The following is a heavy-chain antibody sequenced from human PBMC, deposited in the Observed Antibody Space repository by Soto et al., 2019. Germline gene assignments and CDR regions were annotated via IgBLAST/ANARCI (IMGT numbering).Heavy chain of an antibody. V-gene: IGHV4-59*01. CDR2: IYYSGST. CDR3: ARVDSSSPQFYYYYGMDV. CDR1: GGSISSYY. D-gene: IGHD6-6*01. Sequence: SETLSLTCTVSGGSISSYYWSWSRQPPGKGLEWIGYIYYSGSTNYNPSLKSRVTISVDTSKNQFSLKLSSVTAADTAVYYCARVDSSSPQFYYYYGMDVWGQGTTVTVSS. J-gene: IGHJ6*02.